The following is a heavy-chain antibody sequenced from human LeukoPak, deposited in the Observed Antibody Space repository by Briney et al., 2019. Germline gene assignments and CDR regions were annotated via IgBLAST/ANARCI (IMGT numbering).Heavy chain of an antibody. J-gene: IGHJ4*02. CDR1: GTSLSSDY. V-gene: IGHV4-59*12. D-gene: IGHD1-1*01. Sequence: SETLSLTCTASGTSLSSDYWNWIRQSPGKGLEWIGYIDYSGTTQYNPSLKSRVTMSVDTSKNQVSLKLHSVTAADTAVYYCTRGILEFDNWGQGTLVTVSS. CDR3: TRGILEFDN. CDR2: IDYSGTT.